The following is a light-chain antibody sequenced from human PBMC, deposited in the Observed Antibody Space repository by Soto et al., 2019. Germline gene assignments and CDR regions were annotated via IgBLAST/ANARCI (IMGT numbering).Light chain of an antibody. CDR1: SGHIGSYNR. Sequence: QSVLTQPASVSGSPGQSITISCTGTSGHIGSYNRVSWYQQHPGKAPKLIIYGVTDRPSGVSNRFSGSKSGNTASLTISGLQAEDEAEYYCSSYTNINTRACVFGTGTKVTVL. V-gene: IGLV2-14*01. CDR3: SSYTNINTRACV. CDR2: GVT. J-gene: IGLJ1*01.